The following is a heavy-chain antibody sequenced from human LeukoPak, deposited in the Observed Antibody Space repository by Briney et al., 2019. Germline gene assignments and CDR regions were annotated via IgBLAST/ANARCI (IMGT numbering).Heavy chain of an antibody. CDR3: AKRFSYYDFWSGSNGDAFDI. Sequence: GGSLRLSCAASGFTFSSYGMHWVRQAPGKGLEWVAFIRYDGSNKYYADSVHGRFTISRDNSKNTLYLQMNSLRAEDTAVYYCAKRFSYYDFWSGSNGDAFDIWGQGTMVTVSS. CDR1: GFTFSSYG. V-gene: IGHV3-30*02. CDR2: IRYDGSNK. J-gene: IGHJ3*02. D-gene: IGHD3-3*01.